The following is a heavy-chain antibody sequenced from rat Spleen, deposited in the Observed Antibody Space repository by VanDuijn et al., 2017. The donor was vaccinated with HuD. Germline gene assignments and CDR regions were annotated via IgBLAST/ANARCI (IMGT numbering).Heavy chain of an antibody. CDR3: ARPDGYTYVMDA. D-gene: IGHD1-4*01. CDR1: GLSFSNYD. V-gene: IGHV5-22*01. Sequence: EVQLVESGGGSVQPGRSMRLSCAVSGLSFSNYDMAWVRQAPTKGLEWVASISYEGSSTYYGDSVKGRFTISRDNAKSTLYLQMNSLRSEDTATYYCARPDGYTYVMDAWGQGASVTVSS. CDR2: ISYEGSST. J-gene: IGHJ4*01.